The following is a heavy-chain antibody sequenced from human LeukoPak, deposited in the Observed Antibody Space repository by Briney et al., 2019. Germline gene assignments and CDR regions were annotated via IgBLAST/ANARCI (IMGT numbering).Heavy chain of an antibody. V-gene: IGHV3-23*01. D-gene: IGHD6-13*01. CDR2: ISGDGVSP. Sequence: GRSLRLSCAASGFTFNNYALAWVRQTPEKGLECVSAISGDGVSPYYVDSVRGRFTISRDNSKNTLYLQMNSLRAEDTAVYYCARERYIAAAAPYFDYWGQGTLVTVSS. CDR3: ARERYIAAAAPYFDY. J-gene: IGHJ4*02. CDR1: GFTFNNYA.